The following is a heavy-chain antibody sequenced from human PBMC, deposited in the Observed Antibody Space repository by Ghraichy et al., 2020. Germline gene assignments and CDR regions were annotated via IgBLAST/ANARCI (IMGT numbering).Heavy chain of an antibody. CDR1: GFILSRSA. D-gene: IGHD1-14*01. CDR2: ISFDGSTQ. J-gene: IGHJ6*02. Sequence: GGSLRLSCAASGFILSRSAMHWVRQAPGKGLEWLAVISFDGSTQYYAGSVKGRFTISKDNSKNTLYLEVNSLRAEDTAVYSCAGDYRNERYYGYCADLWGQGPTVIVSS. CDR3: AGDYRNERYYGYCADL. V-gene: IGHV3-30*04.